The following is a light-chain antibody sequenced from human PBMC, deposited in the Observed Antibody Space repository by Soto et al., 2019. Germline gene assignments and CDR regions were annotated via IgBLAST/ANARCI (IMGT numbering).Light chain of an antibody. CDR2: GAS. CDR3: QQYGNSGT. CDR1: QSVSSSY. V-gene: IGKV3-20*01. Sequence: IVLTQSPGTLSLSPGERATLSCRASQSVSSSYLAWYQQKPGQAPRLLIYGASSRATGIPDRFSGSGSGTDFTLTISRLEPEDFAVYFCQQYGNSGTFGQGTKLEIK. J-gene: IGKJ2*01.